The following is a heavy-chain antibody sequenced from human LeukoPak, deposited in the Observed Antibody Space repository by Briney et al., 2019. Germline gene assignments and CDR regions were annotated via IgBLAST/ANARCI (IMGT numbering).Heavy chain of an antibody. CDR1: GVSFSGYY. CDR2: INHSGST. V-gene: IGHV4-34*01. D-gene: IGHD6-19*01. J-gene: IGHJ4*02. Sequence: SETLSLTCAVYGVSFSGYYWSWIRQPPGKGLEWIGEINHSGSTNYNPSLKSRVTISVDTSKNQFSLKLSSVTAADTAVYYCARGPLLYSSGPYDYWGQGTLVTVSS. CDR3: ARGPLLYSSGPYDY.